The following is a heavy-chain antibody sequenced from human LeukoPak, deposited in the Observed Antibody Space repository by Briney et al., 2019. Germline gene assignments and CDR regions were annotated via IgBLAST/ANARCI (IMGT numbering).Heavy chain of an antibody. CDR1: GGTFSSYT. CDR3: ARCRGSSKPPDY. V-gene: IGHV1-69*02. Sequence: EASVKVSCKASGGTFSSYTISWVRQAPGQGLEWMGRIIPILGIANYAQKFRGRVTITADKSTSTAYMELSSLRSEDTAVYYCARCRGSSKPPDYWGQGTLVTVSS. D-gene: IGHD1-26*01. CDR2: IIPILGIA. J-gene: IGHJ4*02.